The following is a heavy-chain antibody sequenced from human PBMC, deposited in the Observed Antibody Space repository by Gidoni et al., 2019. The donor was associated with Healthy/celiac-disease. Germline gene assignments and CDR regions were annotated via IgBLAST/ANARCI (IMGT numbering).Heavy chain of an antibody. J-gene: IGHJ6*02. CDR3: ARRLLTPSNYVYYYYGMDV. D-gene: IGHD4-4*01. CDR2: IYYSGST. CDR1: GGSISSSSYY. V-gene: IGHV4-39*01. Sequence: QLQLQESGPGLVKPSETLSLTCTVSGGSISSSSYYWGWIRQPPGKGLEWIGSIYYSGSTYYNPSLKSRVTISVDTSKNQFSLKLSSVTAADTAVYYCARRLLTPSNYVYYYYGMDVWGQGTTVTVSS.